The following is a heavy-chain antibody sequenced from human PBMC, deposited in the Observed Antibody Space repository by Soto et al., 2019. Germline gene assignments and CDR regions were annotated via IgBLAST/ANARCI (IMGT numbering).Heavy chain of an antibody. Sequence: PSETLSLTCTVSGGSVSSGSYYWSWIRQPPGKGLEWIGYIYYSGSTNYNPSLKSRVTISVDTSKNQFSLKLSSVTAADTAVYYCARVGHDFWSGRELYYFDYWGQGTLVTVSS. CDR1: GGSVSSGSYY. V-gene: IGHV4-61*01. CDR3: ARVGHDFWSGRELYYFDY. CDR2: IYYSGST. J-gene: IGHJ4*02. D-gene: IGHD3-3*01.